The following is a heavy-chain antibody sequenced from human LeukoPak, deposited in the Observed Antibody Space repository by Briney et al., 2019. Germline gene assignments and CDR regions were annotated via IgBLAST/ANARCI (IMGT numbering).Heavy chain of an antibody. V-gene: IGHV3-48*04. J-gene: IGHJ4*02. CDR3: ARAHYYDSSGLDY. D-gene: IGHD3-22*01. Sequence: GGSLRLSCAASGFTFSSYGMNWVRQAPGKGLEWVSYISSRGSSIYYADSVKGRFTISRDNGKNSLYLQMNSLRAEDTAVYYCARAHYYDSSGLDYWGQGTLVTVSS. CDR1: GFTFSSYG. CDR2: ISSRGSSI.